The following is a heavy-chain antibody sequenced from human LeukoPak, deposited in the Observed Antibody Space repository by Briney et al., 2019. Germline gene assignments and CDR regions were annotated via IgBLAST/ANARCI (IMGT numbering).Heavy chain of an antibody. Sequence: SETLSLTCTVSGDSIISGSYYWSWVRQPAGKGLEWIGHFYTSGSTNYNPSLKSRVTISLDTSKNQFSLKLTSVTAADTAVYYCAREGISGSFRTHWFDPWGQGTLVTVSS. J-gene: IGHJ5*02. CDR1: GDSIISGSYY. V-gene: IGHV4-61*09. CDR2: FYTSGST. CDR3: AREGISGSFRTHWFDP. D-gene: IGHD6-25*01.